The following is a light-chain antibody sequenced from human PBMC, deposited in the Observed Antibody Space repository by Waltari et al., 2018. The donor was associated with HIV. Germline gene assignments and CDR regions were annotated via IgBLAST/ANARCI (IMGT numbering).Light chain of an antibody. CDR2: RNT. Sequence: QSLLTQSPSASGTPGLTVTISCVGTSSILVSRYSNLYQHFPGTPPRPVIFRNTERPSGVPDRFSGFKSGTSVSLAISGLHSQDEADYYCSVWDVTLNGLVFGGGTRLTVL. J-gene: IGLJ2*01. CDR1: SSILVSRY. CDR3: SVWDVTLNGLV. V-gene: IGLV1-44*01.